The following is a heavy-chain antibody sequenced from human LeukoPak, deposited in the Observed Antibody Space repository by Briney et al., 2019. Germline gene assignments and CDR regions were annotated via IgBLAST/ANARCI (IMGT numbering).Heavy chain of an antibody. Sequence: SETLSLTCTVSGGSIGGYYWSWIRQPPGKGLEWIGYIYYGGSTDYNPSLKSRVTISKDTSKTQFSLRLSSVTAADTAVYYCARGAHSSSSEFLYWGQGTLVTVSS. V-gene: IGHV4-59*01. CDR2: IYYGGST. D-gene: IGHD6-6*01. CDR3: ARGAHSSSSEFLY. CDR1: GGSIGGYY. J-gene: IGHJ4*02.